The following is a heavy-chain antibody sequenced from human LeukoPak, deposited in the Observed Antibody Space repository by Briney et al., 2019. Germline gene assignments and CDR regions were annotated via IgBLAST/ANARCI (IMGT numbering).Heavy chain of an antibody. CDR3: ARGTTRNYGDFDY. CDR1: GYTFTNYY. D-gene: IGHD2/OR15-2a*01. Sequence: ASVKVSCKASGYTFTNYYMHWVRQAPGQGLEWMGIINPRGGSTSYAQKFQDRVTMTGDTSTSTVYMELSSLRSEDTAVYFCARGTTRNYGDFDYWGQGTLVTVSS. CDR2: INPRGGST. V-gene: IGHV1-46*01. J-gene: IGHJ4*02.